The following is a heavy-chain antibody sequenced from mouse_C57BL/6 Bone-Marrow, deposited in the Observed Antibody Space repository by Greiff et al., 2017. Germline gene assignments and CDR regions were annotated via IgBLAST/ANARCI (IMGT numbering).Heavy chain of an antibody. V-gene: IGHV1-63*01. CDR3: ARSFYYYGSSPSYFDY. CDR1: GYTFTNYW. J-gene: IGHJ2*01. Sequence: LVESGAELVRPGTSVKMSCKASGYTFTNYWIGWAKQRPGHGLEWIGDIYPGGGYTNYNEKFKGKATLTADKSSSTAYMQFSSLTSEDSAIYYCARSFYYYGSSPSYFDYWGQGTTLTVSS. CDR2: IYPGGGYT. D-gene: IGHD1-1*01.